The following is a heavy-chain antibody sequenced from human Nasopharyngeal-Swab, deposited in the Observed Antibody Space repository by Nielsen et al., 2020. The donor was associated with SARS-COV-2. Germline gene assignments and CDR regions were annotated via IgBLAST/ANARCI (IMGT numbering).Heavy chain of an antibody. CDR1: GYSFTSYW. D-gene: IGHD5-18*01. Sequence: GESLKISCKGSGYSFTSYWISWVRQMPGKGLEWMGRIDPSDSYTNYSPSFRGHVTISADKSISTAYLQWSSLKASDTAMYYCARVKDTAMVKFLDYWGQGTLVTVSS. V-gene: IGHV5-10-1*01. CDR2: IDPSDSYT. CDR3: ARVKDTAMVKFLDY. J-gene: IGHJ4*02.